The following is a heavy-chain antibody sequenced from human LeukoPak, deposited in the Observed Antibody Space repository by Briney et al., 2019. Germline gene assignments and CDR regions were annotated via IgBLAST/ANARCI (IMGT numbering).Heavy chain of an antibody. CDR3: ARTYYYGSGGYGGRGSLRFDP. D-gene: IGHD3-10*01. Sequence: SGTLSLTCAVYGGSFSGYYWSWIRQPPGKGLEWIGEINHSGSTNYNPSLKSRVTISVDTSKNQFSLKLSSVTAADTAVYYCARTYYYGSGGYGGRGSLRFDPWGQGTLVTVSS. CDR2: INHSGST. J-gene: IGHJ5*02. CDR1: GGSFSGYY. V-gene: IGHV4-34*01.